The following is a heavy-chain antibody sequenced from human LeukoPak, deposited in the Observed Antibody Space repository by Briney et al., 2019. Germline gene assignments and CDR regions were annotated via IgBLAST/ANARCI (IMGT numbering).Heavy chain of an antibody. CDR2: ISSSGSVI. V-gene: IGHV3-11*01. CDR3: ARNYHCGGDCYSGPLDS. CDR1: GFTFSDYY. D-gene: IGHD2-21*02. J-gene: IGHJ5*01. Sequence: NPGGSLRLSCAASGFTFSDYYMSWIRQAPGKGLEWIAHISSSGSVIYYADSAKGRFTISRDNAKNSLYLQMNSLRAEDTAVYYCARNYHCGGDCYSGPLDSWGQGTLVTVSS.